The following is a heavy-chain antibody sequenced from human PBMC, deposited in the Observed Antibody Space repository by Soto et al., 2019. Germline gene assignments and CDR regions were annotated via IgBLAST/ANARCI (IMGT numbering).Heavy chain of an antibody. CDR2: ISSASSSI. Sequence: EVQLVESGGGLVKPGGSLRLSCATSGFTFNSYTMNWVRQAPGKGLEWFASISSASSSIDFADSVKGRFTISRDNVNNSVFLQMNSLRAEDTGIYYCARYDAFKAFELWGQGTMVTVSS. CDR3: ARYDAFKAFEL. D-gene: IGHD1-1*01. J-gene: IGHJ3*01. V-gene: IGHV3-21*01. CDR1: GFTFNSYT.